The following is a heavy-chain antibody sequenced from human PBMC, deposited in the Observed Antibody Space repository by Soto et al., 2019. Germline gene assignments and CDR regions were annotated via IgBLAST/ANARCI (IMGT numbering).Heavy chain of an antibody. CDR2: IYNSGST. Sequence: SETLSLTCTVSRGSIRSYYWSWIRQPPGKGLEWIGYIYNSGSTNYSPSLKSRVTISVDTSKNQFSLKLTSVTAADTAVYYCARWGPRWSDPWGQGILVTVSS. D-gene: IGHD3-16*01. CDR3: ARWGPRWSDP. CDR1: RGSIRSYY. V-gene: IGHV4-59*01. J-gene: IGHJ5*02.